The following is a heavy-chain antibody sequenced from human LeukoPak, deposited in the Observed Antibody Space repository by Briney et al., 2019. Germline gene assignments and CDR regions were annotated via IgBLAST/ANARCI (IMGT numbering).Heavy chain of an antibody. J-gene: IGHJ1*01. CDR1: GFSFRDYA. D-gene: IGHD5-18*01. CDR2: VREKASGGTT. CDR3: SRWMVTSMLYS. V-gene: IGHV3-49*04. Sequence: PGGSLRLSCTPPGFSFRDYAMAWVRQTPEGGRECVGSVREKASGGTTEYPASVKGRFTDSRDDSRSIAYLQMDSLKIEDTAVYYCSRWMVTSMLYSWGQGTVVTVSS.